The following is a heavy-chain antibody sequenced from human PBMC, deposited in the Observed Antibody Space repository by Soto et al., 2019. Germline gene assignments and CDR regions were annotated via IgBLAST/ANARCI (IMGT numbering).Heavy chain of an antibody. Sequence: GGSLRLSCAASGFTFSSYSMNWVRQAPGKGLEWVSSISSSSSYIYYADSVKGRFTISRDNAKNSLYLQMNSLRAEDTAVYYCARHVSEGIVLMVYAIFPCIDPWGQGTLVTVSS. CDR1: GFTFSSYS. CDR2: ISSSSSYI. D-gene: IGHD2-8*01. V-gene: IGHV3-21*01. CDR3: ARHVSEGIVLMVYAIFPCIDP. J-gene: IGHJ5*02.